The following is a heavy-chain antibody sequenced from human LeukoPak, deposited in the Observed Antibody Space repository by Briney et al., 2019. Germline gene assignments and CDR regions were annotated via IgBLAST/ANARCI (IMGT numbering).Heavy chain of an antibody. D-gene: IGHD3-22*01. V-gene: IGHV3-66*01. Sequence: PGGSLRLSCAASGFTVSSNYMSWVRQAPGKGLEWDSVIYSGGSTYYADSVKGRFTISRDNSKNTLYLQMNSLRAEDTAVYYCARDPSSTYYYDSSGYPFDYWGQGTLVTVSS. CDR1: GFTVSSNY. CDR2: IYSGGST. J-gene: IGHJ4*02. CDR3: ARDPSSTYYYDSSGYPFDY.